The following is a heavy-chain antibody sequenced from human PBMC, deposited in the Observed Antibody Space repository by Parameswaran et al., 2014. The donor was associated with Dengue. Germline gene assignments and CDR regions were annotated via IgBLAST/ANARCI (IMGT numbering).Heavy chain of an antibody. CDR3: AKQTNYYYGMDV. D-gene: IGHD1-14*01. Sequence: QAGGSLRLSCAASGFTFSSYAMSWVRQAPGKGLEWVSAISGSGGSTYYADSVKGRFTISRDNSKNTLYLQMNSLRAEDTAVYYCAKQTNYYYGMDVWGQGTTVTVSS. J-gene: IGHJ6*02. CDR2: ISGSGGST. CDR1: GFTFSSYA. V-gene: IGHV3-23*01.